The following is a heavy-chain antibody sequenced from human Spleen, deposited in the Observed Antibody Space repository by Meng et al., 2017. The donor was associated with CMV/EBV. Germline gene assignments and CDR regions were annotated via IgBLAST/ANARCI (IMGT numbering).Heavy chain of an antibody. CDR3: ARVLGYYGSGSYEP. CDR1: GFTFSSFA. CDR2: IYSGGST. Sequence: GGSLKISCAASGFTFSSFAMHWVRQAPGKGLEWVSVIYSGGSTYYADSVKGRFTISRDNSKNTLYLQMNSLRAEDTAVYYCARVLGYYGSGSYEPWGQGTLVTVSS. J-gene: IGHJ5*02. V-gene: IGHV3-66*02. D-gene: IGHD3-10*01.